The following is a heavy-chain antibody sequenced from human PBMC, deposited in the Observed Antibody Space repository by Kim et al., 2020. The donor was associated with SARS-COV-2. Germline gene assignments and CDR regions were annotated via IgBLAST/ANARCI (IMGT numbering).Heavy chain of an antibody. J-gene: IGHJ4*02. CDR3: ARDYSGEAEGNFEY. D-gene: IGHD2-21*01. Sequence: ASVKVSCKASGYTFTSYDISWVRQVSGQGPEWMGWMKPKSGNTGYTEKFQGRVSMTRDISTSTAYMELRSLTFEDTAVYYCARDYSGEAEGNFEYWGQGTLVTVSS. CDR2: MKPKSGNT. V-gene: IGHV1-8*01. CDR1: GYTFTSYD.